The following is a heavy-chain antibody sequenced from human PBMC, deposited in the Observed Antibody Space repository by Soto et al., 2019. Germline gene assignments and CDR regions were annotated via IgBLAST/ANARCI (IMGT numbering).Heavy chain of an antibody. D-gene: IGHD1-26*01. CDR3: ARAYRGNHFDY. CDR2: ISGDGST. Sequence: PGGSLRLSCAASGLSVTDNYMNWIRQAPGKGLEWVSIISGDGSTRDADSVKGRFTTSRDTSANIVFLQLNSLRVDDTAVYYCARAYRGNHFDYWGQGISVTVSS. CDR1: GLSVTDNY. V-gene: IGHV3-53*01. J-gene: IGHJ4*02.